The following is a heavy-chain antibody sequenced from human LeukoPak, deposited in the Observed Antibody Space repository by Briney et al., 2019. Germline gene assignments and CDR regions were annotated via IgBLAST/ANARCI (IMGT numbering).Heavy chain of an antibody. CDR3: ARLPTGVAGTVDF. V-gene: IGHV1-2*02. J-gene: IGHJ4*02. CDR1: GYSFTAYY. Sequence: ASVTVSCKASGYSFTAYYMHWVRQAPGQGLELMGWVHPGSGDTNYAQNFQGRVTWTRDTSINTAYMELSGLTSDDTAMYYCARLPTGVAGTVDFWGQGTLVTVSS. D-gene: IGHD6-19*01. CDR2: VHPGSGDT.